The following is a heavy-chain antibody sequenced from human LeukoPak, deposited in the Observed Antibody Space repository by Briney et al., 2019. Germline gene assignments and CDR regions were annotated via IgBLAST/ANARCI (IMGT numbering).Heavy chain of an antibody. J-gene: IGHJ6*04. V-gene: IGHV4-61*02. CDR2: IYTSGST. CDR1: GGSISSGSYY. CDR3: ARDPSPDYDILTGYPLGV. D-gene: IGHD3-9*01. Sequence: SQTLSLTCTVSGGSISSGSYYWSWIRQPAGKGLEWIGRIYTSGSTNYNPSLKSRVTISVYTSKNQFSLKLSSVTAADTAVYYCARDPSPDYDILTGYPLGVWGKGTTVTVSS.